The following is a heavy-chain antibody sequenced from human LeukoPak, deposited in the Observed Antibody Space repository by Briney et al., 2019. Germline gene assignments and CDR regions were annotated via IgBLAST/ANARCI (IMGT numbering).Heavy chain of an antibody. J-gene: IGHJ4*02. V-gene: IGHV3-21*01. CDR3: AREVAAAEIDY. Sequence: GGSLRLSCAASGFTFSSYSMNWVRQAPGKGLGWVSFISTSSSYIHNADSVKGRFTISRDNAENSLYLQMNSLRAEDTAVYYCAREVAAAEIDYWGQGTLVTVSS. D-gene: IGHD6-13*01. CDR1: GFTFSSYS. CDR2: ISTSSSYI.